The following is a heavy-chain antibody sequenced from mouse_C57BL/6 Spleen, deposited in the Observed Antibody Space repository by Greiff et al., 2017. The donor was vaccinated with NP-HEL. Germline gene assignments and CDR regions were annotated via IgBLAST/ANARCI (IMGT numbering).Heavy chain of an antibody. D-gene: IGHD4-1*01. Sequence: EVKLMESGGDLVKPGGSLKLSCAASGFTFSSYGMSWVRQTPDKRLEWVATISSGGSYTYYPDSVKGRFTISRDNAKNTLYLQMSSLKSEDTAMYYCARGSGSDFSSFAYWGQGTLVTVSA. CDR1: GFTFSSYG. CDR3: ARGSGSDFSSFAY. CDR2: ISSGGSYT. J-gene: IGHJ3*01. V-gene: IGHV5-6*01.